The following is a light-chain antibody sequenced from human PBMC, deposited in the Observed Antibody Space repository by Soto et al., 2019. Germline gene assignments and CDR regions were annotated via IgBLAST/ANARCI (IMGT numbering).Light chain of an antibody. J-gene: IGKJ1*01. CDR3: QLYNSYSPT. CDR2: KAS. V-gene: IGKV1-5*03. Sequence: DIQMTQSPSTLSASVGDRVTITCRASQSISSWLAWYQQKPGKAPKLLIYKASSLESGVPSRFSGSGSGTEFTLTISSLQLDDLATYSSQLYNSYSPTFGQGTKV. CDR1: QSISSW.